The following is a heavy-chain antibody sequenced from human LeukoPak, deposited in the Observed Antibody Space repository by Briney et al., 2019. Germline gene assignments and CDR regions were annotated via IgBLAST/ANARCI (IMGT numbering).Heavy chain of an antibody. Sequence: SETLSLTCTVSGGSIRSSYYYWGWIRQPPGKGLEWIGSIYDSGSTYYNPSLKSRVTISVDTSKNQFSLKLNSVTAADTVVYYCARGLTYYYDSSNWFDPWGQGTLVTVSS. J-gene: IGHJ5*02. CDR1: GGSIRSSYYY. V-gene: IGHV4-39*01. D-gene: IGHD3-22*01. CDR2: IYDSGST. CDR3: ARGLTYYYDSSNWFDP.